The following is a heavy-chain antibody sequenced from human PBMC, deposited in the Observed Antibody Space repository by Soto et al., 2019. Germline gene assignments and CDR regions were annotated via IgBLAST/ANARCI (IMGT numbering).Heavy chain of an antibody. D-gene: IGHD2-21*02. Sequence: SVKVSCKASGGTFSSYAISWVRQAPGQGLEWMGGIIPIFGTANYAQKFQGRVTITADESTSTADMELSSLRSEDTAVYYCGTDEWYGGNSGLGAFDIWGQGTMVTVSS. J-gene: IGHJ3*02. V-gene: IGHV1-69*13. CDR1: GGTFSSYA. CDR3: GTDEWYGGNSGLGAFDI. CDR2: IIPIFGTA.